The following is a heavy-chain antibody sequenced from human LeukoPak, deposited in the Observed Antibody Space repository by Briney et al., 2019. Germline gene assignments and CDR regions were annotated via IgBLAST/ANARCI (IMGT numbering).Heavy chain of an antibody. V-gene: IGHV1-2*02. Sequence: ASVKVSCKASGYTFTGYYIHWVRQAPGQGLEWMGWINPNSGATNYAQKFQGRVTMTRDTSISTACMELSSLRSDDTAVYYCARGYWVGYCSSTSCAYFDYWGQGTLVSVSS. CDR3: ARGYWVGYCSSTSCAYFDY. CDR1: GYTFTGYY. J-gene: IGHJ4*02. D-gene: IGHD2-2*01. CDR2: INPNSGAT.